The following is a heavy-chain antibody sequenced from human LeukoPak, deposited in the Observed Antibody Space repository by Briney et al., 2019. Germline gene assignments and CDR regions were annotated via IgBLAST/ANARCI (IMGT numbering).Heavy chain of an antibody. V-gene: IGHV3-7*01. CDR1: GFSFSNYW. CDR2: INQDGSVT. CDR3: ARIGYSSSSFDY. J-gene: IGHJ4*02. Sequence: GGSLRLSCAASGFSFSNYWMSWVRQAPGKGLEWLSNINQDGSVTYYVDSVEGRFTISRDNAKNSLYLQMNSLRAGDTAVYYCARIGYSSSSFDYWGQGILVTVAS. D-gene: IGHD6-6*01.